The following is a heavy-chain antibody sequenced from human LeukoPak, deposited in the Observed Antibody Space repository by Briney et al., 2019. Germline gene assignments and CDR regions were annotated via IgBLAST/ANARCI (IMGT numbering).Heavy chain of an antibody. CDR3: ATGITYYDYVWGSYPYY. CDR1: GFSVSSNY. CDR2: IYNGGDT. V-gene: IGHV3-53*01. Sequence: HSGGSLRLSCAASGFSVSSNYFSWVRLAPGKALQWVSVIYNGGDTYYEDSVKGRFTISRDNSKNTLYLQMNSLRVEDTAVYYCATGITYYDYVWGSYPYYWGQGTLVTVSS. D-gene: IGHD3-16*02. J-gene: IGHJ4*02.